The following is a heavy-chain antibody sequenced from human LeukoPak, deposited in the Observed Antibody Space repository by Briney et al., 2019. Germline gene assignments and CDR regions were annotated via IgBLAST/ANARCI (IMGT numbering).Heavy chain of an antibody. D-gene: IGHD4-17*01. Sequence: GGSLRLSCVASGSSFSSYAMSWVRQAPGKGLEWVSAISGSGGSTYYADSVKGRFTISRDNSKNTLYLQMNSLRAEDTAVYYCAKIGDYGRGPLNDYWGQGTLVTVSS. CDR2: ISGSGGST. J-gene: IGHJ4*02. V-gene: IGHV3-23*01. CDR3: AKIGDYGRGPLNDY. CDR1: GSSFSSYA.